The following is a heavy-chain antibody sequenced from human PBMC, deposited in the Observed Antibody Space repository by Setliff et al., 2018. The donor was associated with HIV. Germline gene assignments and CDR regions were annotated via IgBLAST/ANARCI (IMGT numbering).Heavy chain of an antibody. D-gene: IGHD2-2*01. V-gene: IGHV3-74*01. CDR1: GFTFSSYW. Sequence: GGSLRLSCAASGFTFSSYWIHWVRQAPGEGLLWVSRINTDGSSTNYADTVKGRFTISRDNAKNTLYLQMNSLRAEDTAVYYCARGSSETDYYYYYMDVWGKGTTVTVSS. CDR2: INTDGSST. J-gene: IGHJ6*03. CDR3: ARGSSETDYYYYYMDV.